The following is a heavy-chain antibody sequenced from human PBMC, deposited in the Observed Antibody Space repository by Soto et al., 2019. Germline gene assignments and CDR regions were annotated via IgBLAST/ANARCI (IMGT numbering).Heavy chain of an antibody. CDR2: ISSSGSYI. J-gene: IGHJ4*02. CDR1: GFTFRSHT. V-gene: IGHV3-21*01. D-gene: IGHD2-15*01. Sequence: EVQLVESGGGVVKPGGSLRLSCAASGFTFRSHTMNWVRQAPGKGLEWVSAISSSGSYIRYADSLKGRFTVSRDNAKNSLDLQLSSLRAEDTGVYYCARGGPYCSGPTCYSFDYWGRGTLVTVCS. CDR3: ARGGPYCSGPTCYSFDY.